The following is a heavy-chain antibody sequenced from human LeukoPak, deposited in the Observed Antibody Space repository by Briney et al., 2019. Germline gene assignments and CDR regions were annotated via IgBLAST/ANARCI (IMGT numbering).Heavy chain of an antibody. CDR2: IIPVFAIA. D-gene: IGHD3-22*01. Sequence: SVKVSCKASGDTFSNYAISWVRQAPGQGLEWMAVIIPVFAIADSAQKFQGRVTTTADESTSTVYMEMSSLTSEDTAVYYCARLGYDSSELDYDYYYIDVWGKGTTVTVSS. J-gene: IGHJ6*03. V-gene: IGHV1-69*13. CDR3: ARLGYDSSELDYDYYYIDV. CDR1: GDTFSNYA.